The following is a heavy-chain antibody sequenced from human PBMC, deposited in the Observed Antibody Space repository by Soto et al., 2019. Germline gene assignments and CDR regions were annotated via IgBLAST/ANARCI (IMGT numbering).Heavy chain of an antibody. CDR2: IDWDDDK. D-gene: IGHD3-9*01. Sequence: SGPTLVNPTQTLTLTCTFSGFSLSTSGMCVSWIRQPPGKALEWLALIDWDDDKYYSISLKTRLTISKDTSKNQVVLTMTNMDPVDTATYYCARIKYDILTGYATFDYWGQGTLVTVSS. J-gene: IGHJ4*02. CDR3: ARIKYDILTGYATFDY. V-gene: IGHV2-70*01. CDR1: GFSLSTSGMC.